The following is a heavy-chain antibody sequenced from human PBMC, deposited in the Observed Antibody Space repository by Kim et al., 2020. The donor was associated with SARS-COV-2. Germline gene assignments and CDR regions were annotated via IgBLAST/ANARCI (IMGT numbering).Heavy chain of an antibody. CDR1: GGSFSGYY. V-gene: IGHV4-34*01. Sequence: SETLSLTCAVYGGSFSGYYWSWIRQPPGKGLEWIGEINHSGSTNYNPSLKSRVTISVDTSKNQFSLKLSSVTAADTAVYYCARGAVQLWFYWGQGTLVTVSS. CDR2: INHSGST. CDR3: ARGAVQLWFY. D-gene: IGHD5-18*01. J-gene: IGHJ4*02.